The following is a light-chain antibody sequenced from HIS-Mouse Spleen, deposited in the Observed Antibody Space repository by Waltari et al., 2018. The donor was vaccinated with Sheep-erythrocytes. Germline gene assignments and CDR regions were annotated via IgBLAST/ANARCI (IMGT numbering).Light chain of an antibody. Sequence: DTQMTQSQSPLLPSVGDGSTTPCRASQGIRNDLGCNQQKPGKAPKPLIYAASSLQSGVPSRFSGSGSGTDFTLTISSLQPEDFATYYCLQHNSYPFTFGPGTKVDIK. CDR1: QGIRND. V-gene: IGKV1-17*01. CDR2: AAS. J-gene: IGKJ3*01. CDR3: LQHNSYPFT.